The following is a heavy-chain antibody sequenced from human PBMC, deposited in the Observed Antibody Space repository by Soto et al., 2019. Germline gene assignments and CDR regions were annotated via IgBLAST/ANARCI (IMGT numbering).Heavy chain of an antibody. D-gene: IGHD2-15*01. CDR2: ISCYNGDT. V-gene: IGHV1-18*01. J-gene: IGHJ4*02. CDR1: GYTFTHHG. CDR3: ARDPSNTSGRYQFFDF. Sequence: QVQLVQSGTEVKKPGASVKVSCIASGYTFTHHGISWARQAPGQAPEWMGWISCYNGDTKYAQNFQGRVTLTTDTSATTAYMELRSLRSDDTAVYYCARDPSNTSGRYQFFDFWGQGTLVAVSS.